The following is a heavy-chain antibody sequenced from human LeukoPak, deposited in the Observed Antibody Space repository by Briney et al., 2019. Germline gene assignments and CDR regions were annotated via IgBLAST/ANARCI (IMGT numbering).Heavy chain of an antibody. CDR1: GYTFTSYG. Sequence: GASVKVSCKASGYTFTSYGISWVRQAPGQGLEWMGCIRAYNGNTKYAQKLPGRVTMTTDTSTSTAYMELRSLRSDHTAVYYCARVGSPNDYYDSSGYYYVEWFDPWGQGTLVTVSS. CDR3: ARVGSPNDYYDSSGYYYVEWFDP. V-gene: IGHV1-18*01. J-gene: IGHJ5*02. D-gene: IGHD3-22*01. CDR2: IRAYNGNT.